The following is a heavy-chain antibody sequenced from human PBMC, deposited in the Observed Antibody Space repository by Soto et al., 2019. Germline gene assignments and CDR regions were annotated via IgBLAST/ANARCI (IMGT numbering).Heavy chain of an antibody. Sequence: QVQLVQSGAEVKKPGSSVKVSCKASGGTFSSYAISWVRQAPGQGLEWMGGIIPIFGTANYAQKFQVRVTITADESTSTAYMELSSRRSEDTAVDYCARELVVPAEDQLYYYDYGMDVWGQGTTVTVSS. D-gene: IGHD2-2*01. CDR3: ARELVVPAEDQLYYYDYGMDV. CDR2: IIPIFGTA. J-gene: IGHJ6*02. CDR1: GGTFSSYA. V-gene: IGHV1-69*01.